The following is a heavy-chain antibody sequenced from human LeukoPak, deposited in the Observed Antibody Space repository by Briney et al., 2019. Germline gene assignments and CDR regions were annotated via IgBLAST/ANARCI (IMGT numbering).Heavy chain of an antibody. CDR2: INPNSGGS. V-gene: IGHV1-2*02. CDR3: ARDSAADDSSGYYSQPSAWFDP. CDR1: GYTFTGYY. D-gene: IGHD3-22*01. Sequence: ASVKVSCKASGYTFTGYYMHWVRQAPGQGLEWMGWINPNSGGSNYAQKFQGRVTMTRDTSISTAYMELSRLRSDDTAVYYCARDSAADDSSGYYSQPSAWFDPWGQGTLVTVSS. J-gene: IGHJ5*02.